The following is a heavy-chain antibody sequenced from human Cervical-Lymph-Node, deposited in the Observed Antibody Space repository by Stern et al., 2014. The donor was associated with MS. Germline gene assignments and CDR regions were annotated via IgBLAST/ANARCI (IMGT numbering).Heavy chain of an antibody. CDR2: IYPGNSET. CDR3: ARLYYYGSGIPVYFDF. J-gene: IGHJ4*02. V-gene: IGHV5-51*03. Sequence: EVQLVQSGAEVKKPGESLKITCQGSGYTFPAYWIGWVRQMPGKCLGWMGIIYPGNSETRYGPSFEGQVTISADKFINTAYLQWNSLKASDTAMYYCARLYYYGSGIPVYFDFWGQGTLLTVSS. CDR1: GYTFPAYW. D-gene: IGHD3-10*01.